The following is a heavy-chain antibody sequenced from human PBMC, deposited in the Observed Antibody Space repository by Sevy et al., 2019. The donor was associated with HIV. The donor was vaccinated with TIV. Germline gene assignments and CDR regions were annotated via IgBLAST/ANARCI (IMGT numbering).Heavy chain of an antibody. J-gene: IGHJ5*02. CDR2: ISSGGGSI. Sequence: GGSLRLSCTASGFTFSSYDMNWVRQAPGKGLEWFSKISSGGGSIHSADSVKGRFTISRENAKNSLHLQMNSLRAEDTAVYYCTRNGGAFDNGFDPWGQGTLVTVSS. CDR1: GFTFSSYD. D-gene: IGHD2-8*01. V-gene: IGHV3-48*03. CDR3: TRNGGAFDNGFDP.